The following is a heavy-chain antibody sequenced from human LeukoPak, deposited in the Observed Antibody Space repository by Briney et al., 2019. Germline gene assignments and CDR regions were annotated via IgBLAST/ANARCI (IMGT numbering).Heavy chain of an antibody. J-gene: IGHJ3*01. Sequence: GGSLRLSCAGSGFTFSRYWMTWVRQAPGKGLEWVANVHQDGSETYYADSVKGRLTISRDNAKKSLFLQMSTLRAEDTAVYYCARDHILNYYDSSGSPVIRNAYDLWGQGTMVTVSS. CDR2: VHQDGSET. CDR1: GFTFSRYW. V-gene: IGHV3-7*01. CDR3: ARDHILNYYDSSGSPVIRNAYDL. D-gene: IGHD3-22*01.